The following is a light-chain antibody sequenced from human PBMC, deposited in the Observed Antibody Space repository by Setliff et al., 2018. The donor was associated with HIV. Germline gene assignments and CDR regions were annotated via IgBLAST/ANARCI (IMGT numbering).Light chain of an antibody. J-gene: IGLJ2*01. CDR3: CSYAGRNTFHMI. V-gene: IGLV2-23*02. Sequence: QSALTQPAAVSGSPGQSITISCTGSSSNIGNYNLVSWYQQVPGKAPRLMIFEDNKRPSGVSDRFSGSKPGYTASLTISGLQAGDEADYYCCSYAGRNTFHMIFGGGTKATVL. CDR1: SSNIGNYNL. CDR2: EDN.